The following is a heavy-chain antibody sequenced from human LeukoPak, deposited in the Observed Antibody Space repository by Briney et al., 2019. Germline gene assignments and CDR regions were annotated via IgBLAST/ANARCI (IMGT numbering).Heavy chain of an antibody. CDR2: ISYDGSNK. J-gene: IGHJ5*02. V-gene: IGHV3-30-3*01. CDR1: GFTFSSYA. D-gene: IGHD6-13*01. Sequence: GGSLRLSCAASGFTFSSYAMHWVRQAPGKGLEWVAVISYDGSNKYYADSVKGRFTISRDNSKNTLYLQMNSLRAEDTAVYYCARESSSSWFDPWGQGTLVTVSS. CDR3: ARESSSSWFDP.